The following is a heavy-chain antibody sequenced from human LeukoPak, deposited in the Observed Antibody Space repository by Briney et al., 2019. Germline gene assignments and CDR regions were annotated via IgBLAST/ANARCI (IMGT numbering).Heavy chain of an antibody. V-gene: IGHV1-2*04. CDR1: GYTFTGYY. D-gene: IGHD2-2*01. Sequence: GASVKVSCKASGYTFTGYYMHWVRQAPGQGLEWMGWINPNSGGTNYAQKFQGWVTMTRDTSISTAYMELSRLRSDDTAVYYCARGGGGDRSSTSCPGHSGNWFDPWGQGTLVTVSS. J-gene: IGHJ5*02. CDR2: INPNSGGT. CDR3: ARGGGGDRSSTSCPGHSGNWFDP.